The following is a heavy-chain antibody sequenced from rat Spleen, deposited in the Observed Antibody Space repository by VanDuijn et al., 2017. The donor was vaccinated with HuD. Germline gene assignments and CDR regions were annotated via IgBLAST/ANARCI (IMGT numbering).Heavy chain of an antibody. CDR1: GLSLTSNT. CDR2: MWSDGAT. Sequence: QVQLKESGPGLVQPSQTLSLTCTVAGLSLTSNTISWIRQPPGKGLEWMGVMWSDGATDYNSTIKSRLSISRDTSKSQVFLKMNSLQTEDTAMYFCARGASFFDCWGQGVMVTVSS. J-gene: IGHJ2*01. V-gene: IGHV2-47*01. CDR3: ARGASFFDC.